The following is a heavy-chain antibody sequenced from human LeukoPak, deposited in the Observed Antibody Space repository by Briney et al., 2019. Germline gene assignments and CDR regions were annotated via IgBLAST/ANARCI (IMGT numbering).Heavy chain of an antibody. V-gene: IGHV3-30*02. CDR1: GFTFSSYG. CDR2: IRYDGSNK. J-gene: IGHJ4*02. Sequence: GGSLRLSCAASGFTFSSYGMHWVRQAPGRGLEWVAFIRYDGSNKYYADSVKGRFTISRDNSKNTLYLQMNSLRAEDTAVYYCAKVGGRITMIVPRPPHFDYWGQGTLVTVSS. CDR3: AKVGGRITMIVPRPPHFDY. D-gene: IGHD3-22*01.